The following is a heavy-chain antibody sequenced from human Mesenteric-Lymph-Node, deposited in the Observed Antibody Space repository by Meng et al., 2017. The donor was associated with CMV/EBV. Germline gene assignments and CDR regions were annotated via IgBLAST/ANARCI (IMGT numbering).Heavy chain of an antibody. CDR3: ARAYGGRGYCSSTSCYTGTNTPYNWFDP. Sequence: GGSLRLSCAASGFTFSSYWMHWVRQAPGKGLVWVSRINSDGSSTSYADSVKGRFTISRDNAKNMLYLQMNSLRAEDTAVYYCARAYGGRGYCSSTSCYTGTNTPYNWFDPWGQGTLVTVSS. J-gene: IGHJ5*02. CDR1: GFTFSSYW. D-gene: IGHD2-2*02. CDR2: INSDGSST. V-gene: IGHV3-74*01.